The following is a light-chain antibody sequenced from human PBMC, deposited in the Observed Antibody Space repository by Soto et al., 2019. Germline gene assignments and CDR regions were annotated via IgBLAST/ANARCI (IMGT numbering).Light chain of an antibody. J-gene: IGKJ5*01. CDR1: QGIRNY. CDR3: QQYGSSIT. CDR2: IAS. V-gene: IGKV1-9*01. Sequence: DIQLTQSPSFLSASVGGRGTITCRASQGIRNYLAWYQQKPGRAPKLLIYIASTLQSGVPSRFSGSYSGTEFTLTISRLEPEDFAVYYCQQYGSSITFGQGTRLEI.